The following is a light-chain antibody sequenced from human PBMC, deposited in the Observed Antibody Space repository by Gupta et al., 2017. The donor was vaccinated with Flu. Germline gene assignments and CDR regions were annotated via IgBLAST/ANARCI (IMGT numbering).Light chain of an antibody. CDR2: DAS. J-gene: IGKJ3*01. Sequence: DIQMTQSPSSLSASVGDRVTITCQASQDISNYLNWYQQKPGKAPKLLIYDASNLETGVPSRFSGSGSGTDFTLTSSSRQPEDIANYYWQQYDNLRTFGHGTKVDIK. CDR1: QDISNY. CDR3: QQYDNLRT. V-gene: IGKV1-33*01.